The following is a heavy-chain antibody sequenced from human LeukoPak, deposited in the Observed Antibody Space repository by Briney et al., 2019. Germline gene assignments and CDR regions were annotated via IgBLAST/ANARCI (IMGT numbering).Heavy chain of an antibody. CDR1: GFTFSSYA. CDR2: IVGSGGST. Sequence: GGSLRLSCAAPGFTFSSYAMSWVRLAPGKGLEWVSAIVGSGGSTFYADSVKGRFTISRDNSKNTLYLQMNSLRAEDTAVYYCAKTYRGYSYVGDFDYWGQGTLVTVSS. D-gene: IGHD5-18*01. J-gene: IGHJ4*02. CDR3: AKTYRGYSYVGDFDY. V-gene: IGHV3-23*01.